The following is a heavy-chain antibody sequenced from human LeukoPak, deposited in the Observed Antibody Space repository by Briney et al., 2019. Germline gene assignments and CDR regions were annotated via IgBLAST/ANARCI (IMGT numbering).Heavy chain of an antibody. V-gene: IGHV4-59*08. CDR1: GGSINSYY. CDR2: IYYSGST. D-gene: IGHD4-4*01. Sequence: PSETLSLTYTVSGGSINSYYWSWIRQPPGKGLEWIGYIYYSGSTDYNPSLKSRLTISIDTSKEQFSLKLSSVTAADTAVYYCARQTEDSHYYYGMDVWGQGTTVTVSS. CDR3: ARQTEDSHYYYGMDV. J-gene: IGHJ6*02.